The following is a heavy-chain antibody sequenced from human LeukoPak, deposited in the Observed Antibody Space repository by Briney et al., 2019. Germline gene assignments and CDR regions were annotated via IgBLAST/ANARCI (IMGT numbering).Heavy chain of an antibody. J-gene: IGHJ4*02. D-gene: IGHD5-24*01. CDR2: ISSSRSYI. CDR3: ARDEMATTPFDY. CDR1: GFTFSSYS. V-gene: IGHV3-21*01. Sequence: GGSLRLSCAASGFTFSSYSMNWVRQAPGKGLEWVSFISSSRSYIYYADSVKGRFTISRDNAKNSLYLQMNSLRAEDTAVYYCARDEMATTPFDYWGQGTLVTVSS.